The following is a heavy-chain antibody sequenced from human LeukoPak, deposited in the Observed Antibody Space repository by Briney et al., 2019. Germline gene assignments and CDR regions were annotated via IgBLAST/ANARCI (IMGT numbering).Heavy chain of an antibody. CDR1: GGSISSYY. V-gene: IGHV4-59*08. CDR2: IYYSGST. D-gene: IGHD3-9*01. Sequence: PSETLSLTCTVSGGSISSYYWSWIRQPPGKGLERIGYIYYSGSTNYNPSLKSRVTISVDTSKNQFSLKLTSVTAADTAVYYCARLGRDYDILTGYYHPPLWGQGTLVTVSS. CDR3: ARLGRDYDILTGYYHPPL. J-gene: IGHJ4*02.